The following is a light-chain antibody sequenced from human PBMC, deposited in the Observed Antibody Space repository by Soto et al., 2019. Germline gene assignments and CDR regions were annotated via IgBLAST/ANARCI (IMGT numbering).Light chain of an antibody. Sequence: IVLTQSPGTLSFSPGERATLYCRASQSVSRNFIAWYQQKPGQAPRLLLYGASTRATGSPDRFSGSVSGTDFTLPSNRQEPEDFAVYHCQLYGDSGITFGGGTKVEIK. CDR1: QSVSRNF. CDR2: GAS. CDR3: QLYGDSGIT. J-gene: IGKJ4*01. V-gene: IGKV3-20*01.